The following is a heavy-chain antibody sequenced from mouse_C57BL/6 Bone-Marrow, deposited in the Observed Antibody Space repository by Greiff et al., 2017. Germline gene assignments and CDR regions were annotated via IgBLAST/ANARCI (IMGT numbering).Heavy chain of an antibody. CDR1: GYTFTNYW. Sequence: VQLQQSGAALVRPGTSVKMSCKASGYTFTNYWIGWAKQRPGHGLEWIGDIYPGGGYTNYNEKFKGKATLTADKSSSTAYMQFSSLTSEDSAIYYCARHSSGYLFAYWGQGTLVTVSA. V-gene: IGHV1-63*01. CDR2: IYPGGGYT. CDR3: ARHSSGYLFAY. D-gene: IGHD3-2*02. J-gene: IGHJ3*01.